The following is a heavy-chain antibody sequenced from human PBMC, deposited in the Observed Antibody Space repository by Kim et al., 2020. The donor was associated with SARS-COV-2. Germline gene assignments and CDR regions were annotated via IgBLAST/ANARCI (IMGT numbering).Heavy chain of an antibody. Sequence: SETLSLTCTVSGGSISSGGYYWSWIRQHPGKGLEWIGYIYYSGSTYYNPCLKSRVTISVDTSKNQFSLKLSSVTAADTAVYYCARGVRGELSLRALGYFDYWGQGTLVTVSS. CDR1: GGSISSGGYY. D-gene: IGHD3-16*02. J-gene: IGHJ4*02. CDR3: ARGVRGELSLRALGYFDY. CDR2: IYYSGST. V-gene: IGHV4-31*03.